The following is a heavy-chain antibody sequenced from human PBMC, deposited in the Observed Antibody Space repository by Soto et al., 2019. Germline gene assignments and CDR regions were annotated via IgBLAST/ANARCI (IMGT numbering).Heavy chain of an antibody. Sequence: AASANVSFKACGGTFSMYSRSLLLQSPLQGLEWMGGIIPIFGTANSAQKFQGRVTITADASTSTAYMELSSLRSEDTAGYYCARYSPMRSADTNCLDPWGQGTLVTVSS. CDR1: GGTFSMYS. CDR3: ARYSPMRSADTNCLDP. J-gene: IGHJ5*02. D-gene: IGHD2-21*01. CDR2: IIPIFGTA. V-gene: IGHV1-69*01.